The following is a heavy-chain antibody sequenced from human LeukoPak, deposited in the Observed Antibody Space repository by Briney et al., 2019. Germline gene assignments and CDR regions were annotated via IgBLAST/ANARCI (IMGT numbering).Heavy chain of an antibody. CDR2: IYYSGST. D-gene: IGHD4-17*01. V-gene: IGHV4-39*07. CDR3: ARDLYGDLPAYYFDY. Sequence: SETLSLTCAVSGGSISSSSYYWGWIRQPPGKGLEWIGSIYYSGSTYYNPSLKSRVTISVDTSKNQFSLKLSSVTAADTAVYYCARDLYGDLPAYYFDYWGQGTLVTVSS. CDR1: GGSISSSSYY. J-gene: IGHJ4*02.